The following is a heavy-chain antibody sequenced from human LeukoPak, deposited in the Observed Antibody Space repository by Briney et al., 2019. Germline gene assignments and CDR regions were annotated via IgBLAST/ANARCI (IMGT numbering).Heavy chain of an antibody. J-gene: IGHJ4*02. V-gene: IGHV3-23*01. CDR2: ISGSGGST. CDR1: GFTFSSYA. Sequence: PSGGSLRLSCAASGFTFSSYAMSWVRQAPGKGLEWVSAISGSGGSTYYADSVKGRFTISRDNSKNTPYLQMNSLRAEDTAVYYCAIGLGYCSGGSCYSWGQGTLVTVSS. D-gene: IGHD2-15*01. CDR3: AIGLGYCSGGSCYS.